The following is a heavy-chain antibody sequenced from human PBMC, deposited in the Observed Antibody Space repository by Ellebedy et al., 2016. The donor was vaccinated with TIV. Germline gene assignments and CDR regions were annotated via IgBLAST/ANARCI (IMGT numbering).Heavy chain of an antibody. Sequence: GESLKISCVASGFSFSNSWMNWLRQAPGKGLEWVADIWYDGSNIYYADSVKGRFTISRDNSENTLYLQMNSLRAEDTGVYYCATERRNYYNGMDVWGQGTTVTVSS. CDR2: IWYDGSNI. CDR3: ATERRNYYNGMDV. V-gene: IGHV3-33*08. CDR1: GFSFSNSW. J-gene: IGHJ6*02. D-gene: IGHD2/OR15-2a*01.